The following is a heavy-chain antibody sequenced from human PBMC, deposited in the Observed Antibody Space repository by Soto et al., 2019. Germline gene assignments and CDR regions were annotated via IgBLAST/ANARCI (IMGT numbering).Heavy chain of an antibody. V-gene: IGHV5-51*01. J-gene: IGHJ6*04. CDR2: IYPGDSET. CDR1: VSSITNYF. CDR3: ASQLTYGSGYYNYGLDV. Sequence: GESLKSSRKDSVSSITNYFIVWVRQQPGKGVESMGTIYPGDSETRNSPSFKGQVTTSGDKSISTAHLKWSSLKASETAMYYCASQLTYGSGYYNYGLDVWGEGSTVTVSS. D-gene: IGHD6-19*01.